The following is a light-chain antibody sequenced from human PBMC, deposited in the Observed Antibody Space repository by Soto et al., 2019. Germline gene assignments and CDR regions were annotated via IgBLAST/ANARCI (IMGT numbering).Light chain of an antibody. Sequence: QPVLTQPPSGSGTPGQRVTISCSGGRSNIGSNTVNWYRKLPGTAPKVLTYNNNQRPSVVPDRFSGSKSGTSASLAISGLQAEDEADYYCASWVDSLNATWVFGGGTQLTVL. CDR3: ASWVDSLNATWV. J-gene: IGLJ3*02. CDR1: RSNIGSNT. CDR2: NNN. V-gene: IGLV1-44*01.